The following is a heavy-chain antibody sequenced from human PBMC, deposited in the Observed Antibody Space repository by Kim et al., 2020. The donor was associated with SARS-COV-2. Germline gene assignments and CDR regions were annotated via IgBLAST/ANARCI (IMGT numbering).Heavy chain of an antibody. Sequence: SETLSLTCTVSGGSISSYYWSWIRQPPGKGLEWIGYISYSGSAHYSPSLKSRLTISVDTSKNQFSLKLRSVTAAATAVYYCARANLARYSAYYFDYWGQGSLVTVSS. D-gene: IGHD5-12*01. V-gene: IGHV4-59*01. CDR3: ARANLARYSAYYFDY. CDR1: GGSISSYY. CDR2: ISYSGSA. J-gene: IGHJ4*02.